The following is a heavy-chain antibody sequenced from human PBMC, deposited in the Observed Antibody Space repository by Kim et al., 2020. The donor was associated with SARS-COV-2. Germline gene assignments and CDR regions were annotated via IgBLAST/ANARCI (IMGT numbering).Heavy chain of an antibody. D-gene: IGHD5-12*01. CDR1: GYTFTSYG. Sequence: ASVKVSCKASGYTFTSYGISWVRQAPGQGLEWMGWISAYNGNTNYAQKLQGRVTMTTDTSTSTAYMELRSLRSDDTAVYYCARGRNVASRRGYFDYWGQGTLVTVSS. V-gene: IGHV1-18*01. CDR3: ARGRNVASRRGYFDY. CDR2: ISAYNGNT. J-gene: IGHJ4*02.